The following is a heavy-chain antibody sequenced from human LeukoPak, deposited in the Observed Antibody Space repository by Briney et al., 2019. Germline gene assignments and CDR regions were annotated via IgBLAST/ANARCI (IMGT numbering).Heavy chain of an antibody. V-gene: IGHV4-34*01. J-gene: IGHJ3*02. Sequence: PSETLSLTCAVYGGSFSGYYRSWIRQPPGKGLEWIGEINHSGSTNYNPSLKSRVTISVDTSKNQFSLKLSSVTAADTAVYYCARVRRLLWFGESRAFDIWGQGTMVTVSS. CDR1: GGSFSGYY. CDR3: ARVRRLLWFGESRAFDI. D-gene: IGHD3-10*01. CDR2: INHSGST.